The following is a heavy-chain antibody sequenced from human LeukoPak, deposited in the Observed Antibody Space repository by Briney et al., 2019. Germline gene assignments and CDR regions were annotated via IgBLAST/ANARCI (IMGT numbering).Heavy chain of an antibody. Sequence: GRSLRLSCAASGFTFSSYVMHWIRQAPGRGLEWVAVIRYDGSNKYYADSVKGRFTISRDNSKNTLFLQMNSLRAEDTAVYYCAREQWLGFDYWGQGTLVTVSS. CDR3: AREQWLGFDY. V-gene: IGHV3-33*01. J-gene: IGHJ4*02. CDR2: IRYDGSNK. D-gene: IGHD6-19*01. CDR1: GFTFSSYV.